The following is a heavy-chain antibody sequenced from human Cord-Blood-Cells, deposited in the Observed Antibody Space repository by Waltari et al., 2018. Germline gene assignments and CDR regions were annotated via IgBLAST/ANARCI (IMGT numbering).Heavy chain of an antibody. CDR3: ARLDCSSTSCYVGYAFDI. CDR2: ISAYNGNT. D-gene: IGHD2-2*01. V-gene: IGHV1-18*01. Sequence: QVQLVQSGAEVKKPGASVKVSCKASGYTFTSYGISWVRPAPGQGLEWMGWISAYNGNTNYAQKLQGRVTMTTDTSTSTAYMELRSLRSDDTAVYYCARLDCSSTSCYVGYAFDIWGQGTMVTVSS. CDR1: GYTFTSYG. J-gene: IGHJ3*02.